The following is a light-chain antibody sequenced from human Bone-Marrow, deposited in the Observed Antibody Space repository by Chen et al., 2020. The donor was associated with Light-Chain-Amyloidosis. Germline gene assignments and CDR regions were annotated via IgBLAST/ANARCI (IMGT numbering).Light chain of an antibody. V-gene: IGKV4-1*01. Sequence: IVMTQSPDSLAVSLGESATINCKSSQSVLYSSNNKNYLAWYQQKTGQPPKLLIYWASIRESGVPDRFSGSGSGTDFTLTITTLQAEDVAVYYCQQHYDTPWTFGQGTKVEIK. CDR1: QSVLYSSNNKNY. CDR3: QQHYDTPWT. J-gene: IGKJ1*01. CDR2: WAS.